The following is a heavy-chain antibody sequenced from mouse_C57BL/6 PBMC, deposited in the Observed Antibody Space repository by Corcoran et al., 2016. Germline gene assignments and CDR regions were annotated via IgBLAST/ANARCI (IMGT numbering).Heavy chain of an antibody. Sequence: QIQLVQSGPELKKPGETVKISCKASGYTFTTYGMSWVKQATGKGLKWMGWINTYSGVPTYADDFKGRFAFSLETSASTAYLQINNLKNEDTATYFCARRLDSSGYYFDYWGQGTTLTVSS. D-gene: IGHD3-2*02. CDR3: ARRLDSSGYYFDY. CDR2: INTYSGVP. CDR1: GYTFTTYG. J-gene: IGHJ2*01. V-gene: IGHV9-3*01.